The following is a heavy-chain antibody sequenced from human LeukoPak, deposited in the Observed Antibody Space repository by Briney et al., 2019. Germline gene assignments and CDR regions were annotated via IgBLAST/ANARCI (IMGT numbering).Heavy chain of an antibody. CDR3: ARDTPLYSSGWYYFDY. J-gene: IGHJ4*02. CDR2: ISAYNGNT. Sequence: GASVKVSCKASVYTFTSYGISWVRQAPGQGLEWMGWISAYNGNTNYAQKLQGRVTMTTDTSTSTAYMELRSLRSDDTAVYYCARDTPLYSSGWYYFDYWGQGTLVTVSS. D-gene: IGHD6-19*01. CDR1: VYTFTSYG. V-gene: IGHV1-18*04.